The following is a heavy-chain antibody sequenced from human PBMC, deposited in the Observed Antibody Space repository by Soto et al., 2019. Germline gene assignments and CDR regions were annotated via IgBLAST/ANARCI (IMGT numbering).Heavy chain of an antibody. CDR1: GGSFSGYY. D-gene: IGHD3-10*01. V-gene: IGHV4-34*01. CDR2: INHSGST. J-gene: IGHJ5*02. CDR3: ARDRRIHYGSVSYYPIKVTNWFDP. Sequence: QVQLQQWGAGLLKPSETLSLTCAVYGGSFSGYYWSWIRQPPGKGLEWIGEINHSGSTNYNPSLKSRVTISVDTSKNQFSLKLSSVTAADTAVYYCARDRRIHYGSVSYYPIKVTNWFDPWGQGTLVTVSS.